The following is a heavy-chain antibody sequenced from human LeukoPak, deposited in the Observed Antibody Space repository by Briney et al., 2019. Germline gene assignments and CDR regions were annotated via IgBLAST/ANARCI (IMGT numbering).Heavy chain of an antibody. D-gene: IGHD3/OR15-3a*01. V-gene: IGHV4-59*01. CDR3: AKLPPVGPGLDDY. CDR2: IYYSGST. Sequence: SETLSLTCTVSGDSISNYYWSWVRQPPGKGLEWIGYIYYSGSTNYNPSLKSRDSISADTSKNQFSLKLSSVTAADTAVYYCAKLPPVGPGLDDYWGQGTLVTVSS. CDR1: GDSISNYY. J-gene: IGHJ4*02.